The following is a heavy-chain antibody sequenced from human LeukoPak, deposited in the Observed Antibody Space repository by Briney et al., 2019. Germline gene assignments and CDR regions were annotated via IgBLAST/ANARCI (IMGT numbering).Heavy chain of an antibody. Sequence: PSETLSLTCAVYGGSFSGYHWSWIRQPPGKGLEWIGEINHSGSTNYNPSLKSRVTISVDTSKNQFSLKVSSVTAAGTAVYYCARGNYDYYDHWGQGTLVTVSS. CDR3: ARGNYDYYDH. CDR2: INHSGST. D-gene: IGHD1-7*01. CDR1: GGSFSGYH. V-gene: IGHV4-34*01. J-gene: IGHJ4*02.